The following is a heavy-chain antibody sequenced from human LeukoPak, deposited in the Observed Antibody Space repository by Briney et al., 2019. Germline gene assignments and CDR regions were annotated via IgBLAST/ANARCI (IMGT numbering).Heavy chain of an antibody. J-gene: IGHJ4*02. Sequence: SETLSLTCTVSGGSVSSGSYFWTWIRQSPGKRLEYVGYIYDSGRTNYNPSRKSRVTISKDTSKNQFSLKLSSVTAADTAVYYCARDRLGGYSYVYWGQGSLVTVSS. D-gene: IGHD5-12*01. CDR2: IYDSGRT. V-gene: IGHV4-61*01. CDR3: ARDRLGGYSYVY. CDR1: GGSVSSGSYF.